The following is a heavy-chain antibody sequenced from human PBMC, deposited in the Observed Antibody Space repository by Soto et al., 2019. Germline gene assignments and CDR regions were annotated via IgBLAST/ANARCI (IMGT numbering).Heavy chain of an antibody. D-gene: IGHD1-26*01. J-gene: IGHJ4*02. CDR2: ISGSGGTT. V-gene: IGHV3-23*01. Sequence: PGGSLRLSCAASGFTFSGHYMDWVRQAPGKGLEWVSVISGSGGTTYYADSVKGRFTIFRDNSKNTFYLQMNSLRAEDTAVYYCAKDSNSGKADYWGQGTLVTVSS. CDR1: GFTFSGHY. CDR3: AKDSNSGKADY.